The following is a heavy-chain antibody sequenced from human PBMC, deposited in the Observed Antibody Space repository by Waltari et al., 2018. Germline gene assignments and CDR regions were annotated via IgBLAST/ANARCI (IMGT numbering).Heavy chain of an antibody. D-gene: IGHD3-22*01. J-gene: IGHJ6*03. CDR1: GFTFDDYA. Sequence: EVQLVESGGGLVQPGRSLRLSCAASGFTFDDYAMHWVRQAPGKGLEWVSGISWNSGSIGYADSVKGRFTISRDNAKNSLYLQMNSLRAEDMALYYCAKDFSRYYYDSSGYSYMDVWGKGTTVTVSS. CDR3: AKDFSRYYYDSSGYSYMDV. CDR2: ISWNSGSI. V-gene: IGHV3-9*03.